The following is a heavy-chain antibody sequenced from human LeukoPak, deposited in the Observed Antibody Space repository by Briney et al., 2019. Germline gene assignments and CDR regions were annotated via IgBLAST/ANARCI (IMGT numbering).Heavy chain of an antibody. CDR3: ARPRYCTNGVCYGGYYYYYMDV. Sequence: ASVKVSCKASGYTFTGYYMHWVRQAPGQGLEWMGRINPNSGGTNYAQKFQGRVTMTRDTSISTAYMELSRLRSDDTAVYYCARPRYCTNGVCYGGYYYYYMDVWGKGTTVTVSS. D-gene: IGHD2-8*01. J-gene: IGHJ6*03. CDR1: GYTFTGYY. CDR2: INPNSGGT. V-gene: IGHV1-2*06.